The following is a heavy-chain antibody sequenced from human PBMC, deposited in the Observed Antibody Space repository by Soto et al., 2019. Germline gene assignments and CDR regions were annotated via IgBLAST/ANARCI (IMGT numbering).Heavy chain of an antibody. D-gene: IGHD6-25*01. CDR2: VNEWGTDS. CDR3: ARVAAVTRGIDY. V-gene: IGHV3-74*01. CDR1: GFTFSSSW. J-gene: IGHJ4*02. Sequence: EVQLVESGGALVQPGGSLRLSCVASGFTFSSSWIHWVRQAPGKGLVWVSRVNEWGTDSNYADFVKGRFTISRDNAKNTVDRQMNGLTVEDTAVYYCARVAAVTRGIDYWGRGTLVTVSS.